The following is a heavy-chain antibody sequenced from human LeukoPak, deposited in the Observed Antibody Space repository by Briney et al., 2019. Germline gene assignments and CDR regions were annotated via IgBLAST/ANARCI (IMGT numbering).Heavy chain of an antibody. CDR3: ARADSGWSLYYFVD. D-gene: IGHD6-19*01. Sequence: SETLSLTCTVSGGSISSYYWSWIRQPPGKGLEWIGFIFYSGSTNYNPSVKSRVTISVDTSKNQFSLKLRSVTAADTAVYYCARADSGWSLYYFVDWGQGTLVTVSS. V-gene: IGHV4-59*01. J-gene: IGHJ4*02. CDR1: GGSISSYY. CDR2: IFYSGST.